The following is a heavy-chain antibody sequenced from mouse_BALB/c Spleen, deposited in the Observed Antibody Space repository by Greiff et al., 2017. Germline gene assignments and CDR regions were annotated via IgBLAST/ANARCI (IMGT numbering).Heavy chain of an antibody. CDR2: IDPANGNT. J-gene: IGHJ4*01. D-gene: IGHD1-1*02. Sequence: VQLKESGAELVKPGASVKLSCTASGFNIKDTYMHWVKQRPEQGLEWIGRIDPANGNTKYDPKFQGKATITADTSSNTAYLQLSSLTSEDTAVYYCARGGNYDMDYWGQGTSVTVSS. V-gene: IGHV14-3*02. CDR1: GFNIKDTY. CDR3: ARGGNYDMDY.